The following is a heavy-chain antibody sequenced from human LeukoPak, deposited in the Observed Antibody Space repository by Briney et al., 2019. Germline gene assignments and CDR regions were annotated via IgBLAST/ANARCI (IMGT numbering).Heavy chain of an antibody. CDR2: IKSKTDGGTT. Sequence: EGSLRLSCAASGFTFSNAWMSWVRQAPGKGLEWVGRIKSKTDGGTTDYAAPVKGRFTISRDDSKNTLYLQMNSPKTENTAVYYCTRDNFYWYYGMDVWGQGTTVTVSS. J-gene: IGHJ6*02. CDR3: TRDNFYWYYGMDV. D-gene: IGHD3-9*01. CDR1: GFTFSNAW. V-gene: IGHV3-15*01.